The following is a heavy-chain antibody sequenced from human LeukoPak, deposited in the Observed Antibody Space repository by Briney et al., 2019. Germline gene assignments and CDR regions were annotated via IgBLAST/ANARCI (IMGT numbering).Heavy chain of an antibody. V-gene: IGHV3-23*01. CDR1: GFTFSDYA. J-gene: IGHJ4*02. Sequence: PGGSLRLSCAASGFTFSDYAMSWVRQAPGKGLEYVSSISGSAGTTYYADSVKGRFTISRDNSNNTLSLQMHSLRVEDTAVYYCAKLVGATKRGSDYRGQGTLVTVSS. CDR2: ISGSAGTT. D-gene: IGHD1-26*01. CDR3: AKLVGATKRGSDY.